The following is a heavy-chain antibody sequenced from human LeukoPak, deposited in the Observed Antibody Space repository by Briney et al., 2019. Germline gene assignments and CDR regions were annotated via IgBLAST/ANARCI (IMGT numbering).Heavy chain of an antibody. V-gene: IGHV4-59*01. CDR3: AREYSGSYTDAFDI. CDR1: GGSISSYY. CDR2: IYYSGST. Sequence: SETLSLTYTVSGGSISSYYWSWIRQPPGKGLEWIGYIYYSGSTNYNPSLKSRVTISVDTSKNQFSLKLSSVTAADTAVYYCAREYSGSYTDAFDIWGQGTMVTVSS. J-gene: IGHJ3*02. D-gene: IGHD1-26*01.